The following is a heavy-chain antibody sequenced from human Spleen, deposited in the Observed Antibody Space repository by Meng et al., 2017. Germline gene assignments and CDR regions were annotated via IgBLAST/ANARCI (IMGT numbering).Heavy chain of an antibody. CDR1: GGSISSSSYY. D-gene: IGHD6-13*01. CDR3: ASNIAAADYNWFDP. V-gene: IGHV4-39*07. CDR2: IYYSGST. J-gene: IGHJ5*02. Sequence: QLQLQEADPGLVKPSETLSLTCPVSGGSISSSSYYWGWIRQPPGKGLEWIGSIYYSGSTYYNPSLKSRVTISVDTSKNQFSLKLSSVTAADTAVYYCASNIAAADYNWFDPWGQGTLVTVSS.